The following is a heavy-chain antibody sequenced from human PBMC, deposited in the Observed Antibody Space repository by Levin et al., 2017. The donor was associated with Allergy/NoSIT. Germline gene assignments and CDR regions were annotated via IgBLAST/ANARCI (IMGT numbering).Heavy chain of an antibody. D-gene: IGHD1-7*01. CDR3: ARDLNWNYGVEFDY. CDR2: IKQDGNEK. V-gene: IGHV3-7*01. J-gene: IGHJ4*02. Sequence: LSLTCAASGFTFSSYWMSWVRQAPGKGLEWVANIKQDGNEKYYVDSVKGRFTISRDNAKNSLYLQMNSLRAEDTAVYYCARDLNWNYGVEFDYWGQGTLVTVSS. CDR1: GFTFSSYW.